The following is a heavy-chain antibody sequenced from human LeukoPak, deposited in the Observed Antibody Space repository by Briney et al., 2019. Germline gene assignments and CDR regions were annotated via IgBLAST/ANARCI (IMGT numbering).Heavy chain of an antibody. Sequence: GGSLRLPCAGSGFIFSSYAMSWVRQAPGKGLEWVSGISSRGDSTYYADSVRGRFTVSRDNSKNTLYLQVNSLRAEDTALYYCAKSRNGYILNAFDVWGQGTTVTASS. D-gene: IGHD5-18*01. V-gene: IGHV3-23*01. J-gene: IGHJ3*01. CDR2: ISSRGDST. CDR1: GFIFSSYA. CDR3: AKSRNGYILNAFDV.